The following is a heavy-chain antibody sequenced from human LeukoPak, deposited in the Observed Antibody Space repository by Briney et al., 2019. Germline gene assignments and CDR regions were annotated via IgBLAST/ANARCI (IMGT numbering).Heavy chain of an antibody. CDR2: ISNDGSRK. CDR3: AKCSTPGYTSGWCNWIDP. Sequence: GRSLRLSCAPSGFTFSRHGMHWVRQAPGKGLEWVAIISNDGSRKYYAHSVEGRFTISRDNSKSTLYLQMDSLRAEDTAVYYCAKCSTPGYTSGWCNWIDPWGQGTLVTVSS. D-gene: IGHD6-19*01. CDR1: GFTFSRHG. V-gene: IGHV3-30*18. J-gene: IGHJ5*02.